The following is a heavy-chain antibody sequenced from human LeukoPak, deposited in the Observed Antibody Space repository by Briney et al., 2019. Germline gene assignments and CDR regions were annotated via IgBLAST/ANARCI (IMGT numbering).Heavy chain of an antibody. Sequence: SETPSLTCTVSGGSISSYYWSWIRQPPGKGLEWIGYIYYSGSTNYNPSLKSRVTISVDTSKNQFSLKLSSVTAADTAVYYCARGDYSSGWPHWGQGTLVTVSS. CDR3: ARGDYSSGWPH. D-gene: IGHD6-19*01. V-gene: IGHV4-59*01. J-gene: IGHJ4*02. CDR2: IYYSGST. CDR1: GGSISSYY.